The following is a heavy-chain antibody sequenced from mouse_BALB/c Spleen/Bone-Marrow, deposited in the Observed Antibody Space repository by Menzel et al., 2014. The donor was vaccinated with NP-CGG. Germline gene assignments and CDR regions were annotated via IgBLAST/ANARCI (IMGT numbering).Heavy chain of an antibody. Sequence: VQLKESGAELVKPGASIKLSCTASGFNIKDTYMHWVKQRPEQGLEWIGRIDPANGNTKYDPKFQGKATITADTSSNTAYLQLSSLTSEDTDVYYCARYYYGSSYFDYWGQGTTLTVSS. V-gene: IGHV14-3*02. CDR1: GFNIKDTY. CDR2: IDPANGNT. J-gene: IGHJ2*01. CDR3: ARYYYGSSYFDY. D-gene: IGHD1-1*01.